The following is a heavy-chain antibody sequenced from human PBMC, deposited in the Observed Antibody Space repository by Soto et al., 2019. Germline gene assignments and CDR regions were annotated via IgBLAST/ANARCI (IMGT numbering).Heavy chain of an antibody. CDR1: GGSISSYY. CDR3: ARENRVVAAHPYCYYYCGMDV. Sequence: SETLSLTCTVSGGSISSYYWSWFRQPPGKGLEWIGYIYYSGSTNYNPSLKSRVTISVDTSKNQFSLKLSSVTAADTAVYYCARENRVVAAHPYCYYYCGMDVWGQGTMVTVSS. D-gene: IGHD3-22*01. CDR2: IYYSGST. V-gene: IGHV4-59*01. J-gene: IGHJ6*02.